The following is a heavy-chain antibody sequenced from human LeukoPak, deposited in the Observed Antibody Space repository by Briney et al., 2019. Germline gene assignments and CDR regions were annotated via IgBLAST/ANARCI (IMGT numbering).Heavy chain of an antibody. CDR1: GFTVSNNY. D-gene: IGHD3-3*01. V-gene: IGHV3-66*01. CDR3: ARDLFDFEDY. J-gene: IGHJ4*02. Sequence: GGSLRLSRAASGFTVSNNYMNWVRQAPGKGLEWVSIIYTSGSTYCADSVKGRFTISRDNAKNSLYLQMNSLRAEDTAVYYCARDLFDFEDYWGQGTLVTVSS. CDR2: IYTSGST.